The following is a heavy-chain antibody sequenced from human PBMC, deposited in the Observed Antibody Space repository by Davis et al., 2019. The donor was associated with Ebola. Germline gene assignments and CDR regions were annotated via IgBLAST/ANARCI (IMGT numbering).Heavy chain of an antibody. CDR2: IYTGDPDT. D-gene: IGHD2-8*02. J-gene: IGHJ3*02. V-gene: IGHV5-51*01. Sequence: GESLKISCKASGNSFASHWIGSVPPMPRQGPEWMAIIYTGDPDTSYSPSFRGQVTISADKSIKTAFLQWSSLKASDTAMYYCASLRRTITGMDDAFDIWGQGTMVTVSS. CDR3: ASLRRTITGMDDAFDI. CDR1: GNSFASHW.